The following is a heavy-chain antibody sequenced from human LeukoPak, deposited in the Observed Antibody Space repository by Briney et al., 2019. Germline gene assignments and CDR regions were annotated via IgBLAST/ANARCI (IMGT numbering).Heavy chain of an antibody. V-gene: IGHV4-34*01. CDR1: GGSFSGYY. D-gene: IGHD6-13*01. Sequence: PSETLSLTCAVYGGSFSGYYWSWIRQPPGKGLEWIGEINHSGSTNYNPSLTSGVTISVDTSKNQFSLTLRYVTAADTAVYYCARGTRRSSSHRVSFDIWGQGTMVTVSS. J-gene: IGHJ3*02. CDR3: ARGTRRSSSHRVSFDI. CDR2: INHSGST.